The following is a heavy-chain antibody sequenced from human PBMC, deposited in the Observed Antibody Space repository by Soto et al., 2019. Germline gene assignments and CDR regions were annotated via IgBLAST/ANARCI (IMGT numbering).Heavy chain of an antibody. CDR3: ARGPRMIDYGMDV. CDR2: IIPIFGTA. D-gene: IGHD3-22*01. J-gene: IGHJ6*02. CDR1: GGTFSSYA. Sequence: SVKVSCKASGGTFSSYAISWVRQAPGQGLEWMGGIIPIFGTAKYAQKFQGRVTITADESTSTAYMELSSLRSEDTAVYYCARGPRMIDYGMDVWGQGTTVTVSS. V-gene: IGHV1-69*13.